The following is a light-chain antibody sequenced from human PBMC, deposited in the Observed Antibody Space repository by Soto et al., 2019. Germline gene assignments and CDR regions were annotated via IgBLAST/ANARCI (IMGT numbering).Light chain of an antibody. V-gene: IGKV3-15*01. CDR2: GAS. CDR1: QSISSE. CDR3: QQGHNWPLT. J-gene: IGKJ2*01. Sequence: EIVMTQSPATLSVSPGERATLSCRASQSISSELAWYHQRPGQPPRLLIYGASTRATGVPDIFTGSGSGSDFTPTISGLQSEDFAVYYCQQGHNWPLTFGQGTRLDI.